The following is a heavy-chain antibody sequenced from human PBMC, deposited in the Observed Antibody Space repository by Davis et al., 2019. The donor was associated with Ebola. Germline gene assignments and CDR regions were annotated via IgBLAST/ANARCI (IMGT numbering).Heavy chain of an antibody. V-gene: IGHV1-18*04. D-gene: IGHD5/OR15-5a*01. CDR3: ARVVSTIYSPYYFDY. Sequence: AASVKVSCKASGYTFTNYGITWVRQAPGQGLEWMGWINPHNGNTNYAQNVQGRVTMTTDTSTSTAYMEVGSLRPDDTAVYYCARVVSTIYSPYYFDYWGQGTLVTVSS. J-gene: IGHJ4*02. CDR2: INPHNGNT. CDR1: GYTFTNYG.